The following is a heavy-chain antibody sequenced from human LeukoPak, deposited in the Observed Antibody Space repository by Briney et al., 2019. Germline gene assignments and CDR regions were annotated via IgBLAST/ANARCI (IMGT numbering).Heavy chain of an antibody. J-gene: IGHJ4*02. V-gene: IGHV1-46*03. D-gene: IGHD4-17*01. Sequence: ASVKVSCKASGYTFTSYYMHWVRQAPGQGLEWMGIINPSGGSTSYAQKFQGRVTMTRDTSTSTVYMELSSLRSEDTAVYYCARDHRAMNYGDSFDYWGQGTLVTVSS. CDR2: INPSGGST. CDR3: ARDHRAMNYGDSFDY. CDR1: GYTFTSYY.